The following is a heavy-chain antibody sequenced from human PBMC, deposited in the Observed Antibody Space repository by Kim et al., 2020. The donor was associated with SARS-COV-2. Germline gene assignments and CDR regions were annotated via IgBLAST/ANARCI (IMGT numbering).Heavy chain of an antibody. CDR3: ARDNDGSSWGRGMDV. V-gene: IGHV3-33*01. D-gene: IGHD6-13*01. Sequence: GGSLRLSCGASGFTFSSYGMHWVRQAPGKGLERVAVIWYDGSNKYYADSVKGRFTISRDNSKKTLYLQMNRLRAEDTAVYYCARDNDGSSWGRGMDVWGQGTTVTVSS. J-gene: IGHJ6*02. CDR2: IWYDGSNK. CDR1: GFTFSSYG.